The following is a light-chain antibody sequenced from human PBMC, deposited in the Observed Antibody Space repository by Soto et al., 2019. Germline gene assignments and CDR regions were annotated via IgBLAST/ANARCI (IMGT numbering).Light chain of an antibody. J-gene: IGKJ1*01. Sequence: IQVTQSPPTLSASVGDRVTITFRASQTISTWMAWYQQKPGKAPKLLIYDASSLESGVPSRFSGSGSGTEFTLTISSLQPDDFATYDCQQYDSYWTFGQGTKVDIK. CDR2: DAS. CDR3: QQYDSYWT. CDR1: QTISTW. V-gene: IGKV1-5*01.